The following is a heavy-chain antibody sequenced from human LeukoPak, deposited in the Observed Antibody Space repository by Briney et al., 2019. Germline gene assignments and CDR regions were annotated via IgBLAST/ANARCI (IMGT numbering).Heavy chain of an antibody. J-gene: IGHJ6*03. CDR1: GFIFSDYY. Sequence: GGSLRLSCAASGFIFSDYYMSWIRQAPGKGLEWVSYMSSSGNTIHYADPVKGRFTISRDNAKNSLYLQMNSLRAEDTAVYYCARSGWNMNYYYYMDVWGKGTTVTVSS. D-gene: IGHD1/OR15-1a*01. CDR2: MSSSGNTI. V-gene: IGHV3-11*01. CDR3: ARSGWNMNYYYYMDV.